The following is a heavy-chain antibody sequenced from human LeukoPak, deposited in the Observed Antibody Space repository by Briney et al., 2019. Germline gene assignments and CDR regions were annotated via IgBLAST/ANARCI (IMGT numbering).Heavy chain of an antibody. J-gene: IGHJ4*02. Sequence: PGGSLRLSCAASGFTFSSYAMSWVRQAPGKGLEWVSAISGSGGSTYYADSVKGRFTISRDNSKNTLYLQMNSLRAGDTAVYYCAKDGRGAWFGELWGYWGQGTLVTVSS. CDR3: AKDGRGAWFGELWGY. CDR2: ISGSGGST. V-gene: IGHV3-23*01. D-gene: IGHD3-10*01. CDR1: GFTFSSYA.